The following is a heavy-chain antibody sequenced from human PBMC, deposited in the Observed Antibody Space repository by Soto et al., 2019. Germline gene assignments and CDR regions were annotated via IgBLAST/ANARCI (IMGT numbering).Heavy chain of an antibody. CDR3: AISTGGFGGLFVVPSDY. V-gene: IGHV3-23*01. J-gene: IGHJ4*02. D-gene: IGHD3-16*02. CDR1: GFTYESYA. CDR2: INSGGTVA. Sequence: EVQLLESGGGLVQPGGSLRLSCAASGFTYESYAMSWVRQAPGKGLEWVSGINSGGTVAHYADSVKGRFAISRDNSKNTLSLEITSLRADDTGLYYCAISTGGFGGLFVVPSDYWGQGTLVTVSS.